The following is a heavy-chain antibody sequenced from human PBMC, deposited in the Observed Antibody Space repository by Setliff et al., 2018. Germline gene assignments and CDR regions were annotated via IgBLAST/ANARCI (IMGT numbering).Heavy chain of an antibody. CDR3: ARGRDPAYYYDSGGYYWDY. D-gene: IGHD3-22*01. CDR2: INVGNGNT. J-gene: IGHJ4*02. V-gene: IGHV1-3*01. Sequence: GASVKVSCKASGYTLTNYPIHWLRQAPGQRPEWMGWINVGNGNTKYSQEFQGRVTLTRDTSTSTAYMELRSLRSDDTAVYYCARGRDPAYYYDSGGYYWDYWGQGTLVTVSS. CDR1: GYTLTNYP.